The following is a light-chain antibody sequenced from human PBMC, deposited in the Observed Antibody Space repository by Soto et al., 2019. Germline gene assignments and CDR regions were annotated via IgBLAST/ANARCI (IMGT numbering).Light chain of an antibody. J-gene: IGLJ1*01. CDR1: KSDIGLYDF. CDR2: EVV. V-gene: IGLV2-8*01. CDR3: KSYAGSNTYV. Sequence: QSVLTQPPSGSGSPGQSVTISCTGTKSDIGLYDFVSWYQHHPGKAPRLIIYEVVQRPSGVPDRFSGSKSGNTASLTVSGLQAADDADYFCKSYAGSNTYVFGSGTKVTVL.